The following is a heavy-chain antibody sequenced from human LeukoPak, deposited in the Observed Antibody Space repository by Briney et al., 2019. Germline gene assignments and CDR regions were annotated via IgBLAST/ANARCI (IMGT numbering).Heavy chain of an antibody. CDR1: GYTLSELS. J-gene: IGHJ5*02. D-gene: IGHD3-16*02. V-gene: IGHV1-24*01. CDR2: FDPEDGET. CDR3: ATGKRIMITFGGVVVTRYWFDP. Sequence: ASVKVSCKVSGYTLSELSMHWVRQAPGKGLEWMGGFDPEDGETIYPQKFQGRVTMTEDTSTDTAYMELSSLTSEDTAVYYCATGKRIMITFGGVVVTRYWFDPWGQGTLVTVSP.